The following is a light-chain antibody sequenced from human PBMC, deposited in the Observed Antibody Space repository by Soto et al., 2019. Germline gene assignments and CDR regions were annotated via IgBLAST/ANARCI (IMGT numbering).Light chain of an antibody. Sequence: QSVLTQPRSVSGSPGQSVTISCTGTSSDVGGYDFVSWFQHHPGKPPKLIMYDVSKRPSGVPDRFSGSKSGNTASLTISGLQAEDEADYYCCSYAGSYTFVFGTGTKVTLL. CDR3: CSYAGSYTFV. V-gene: IGLV2-11*01. CDR2: DVS. J-gene: IGLJ1*01. CDR1: SSDVGGYDF.